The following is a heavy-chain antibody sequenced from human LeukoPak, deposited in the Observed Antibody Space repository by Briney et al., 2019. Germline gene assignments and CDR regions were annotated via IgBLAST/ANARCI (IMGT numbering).Heavy chain of an antibody. V-gene: IGHV3-33*01. CDR1: GFTFSSYG. J-gene: IGHJ4*02. D-gene: IGHD4-17*01. Sequence: PGGSLRLSCAASGFTFSSYGMHWVRQAPGKGLEWVAVIWYDGSNKYYADSVKGRFTISRDNSKNTLYLQMNSLRAEDTAVYYCATGSGYYGDYIWRLDYWGQGTLVTVSS. CDR3: ATGSGYYGDYIWRLDY. CDR2: IWYDGSNK.